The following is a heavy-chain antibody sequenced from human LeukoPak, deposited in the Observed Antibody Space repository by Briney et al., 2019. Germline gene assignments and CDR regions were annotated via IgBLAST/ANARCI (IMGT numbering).Heavy chain of an antibody. D-gene: IGHD1-1*01. CDR2: IYHSGST. CDR3: ARGDLPESTVNDAFDI. V-gene: IGHV4-30-2*01. Sequence: SETLSLTCAVSGGSISSGGYSWSWIRQPPGKDLEWIGYIYHSGSTYYNPSLKSRVTISVDRSKNQFSLKLSSVTAADTAVYYCARGDLPESTVNDAFDIWGQGTMVTVSS. CDR1: GGSISSGGYS. J-gene: IGHJ3*02.